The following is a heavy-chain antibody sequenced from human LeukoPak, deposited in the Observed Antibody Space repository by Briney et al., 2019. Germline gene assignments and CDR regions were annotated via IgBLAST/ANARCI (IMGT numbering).Heavy chain of an antibody. CDR2: IYGGGSGST. D-gene: IGHD3-22*01. CDR1: GFTFSKYT. CDR3: AKGSYYYDSSGYYYWYFDY. Sequence: GGSLRLSCVASGFTFSKYTMSWVRQAPGKGLEWVSGIYGGGSGSTFYAESVKGRFTISRDNSKNTLYLQMNSLRAEDTAVYYCAKGSYYYDSSGYYYWYFDYWGQGTLVTVSS. V-gene: IGHV3-23*01. J-gene: IGHJ4*02.